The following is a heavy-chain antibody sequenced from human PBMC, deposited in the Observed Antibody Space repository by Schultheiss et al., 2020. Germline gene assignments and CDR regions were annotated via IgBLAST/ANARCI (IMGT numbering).Heavy chain of an antibody. CDR3: AKGVIKDDILTGYYTAGY. J-gene: IGHJ4*02. CDR2: IWYDGSNK. V-gene: IGHV3-33*03. D-gene: IGHD3-9*01. Sequence: GGSLRLSCAASGFTFSSYAMHWVRQAPGKGLEWVAVIWYDGSNKYYADSVKGRFTISRDNAKNSLYLQMNSLRAEDTAVYYCAKGVIKDDILTGYYTAGYWGQGTLVTVSS. CDR1: GFTFSSYA.